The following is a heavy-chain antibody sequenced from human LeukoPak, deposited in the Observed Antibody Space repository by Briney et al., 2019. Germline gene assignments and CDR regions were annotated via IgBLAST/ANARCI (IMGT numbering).Heavy chain of an antibody. V-gene: IGHV3-9*01. D-gene: IGHD1-1*01. J-gene: IGHJ4*02. CDR1: GFTFDDYA. CDR3: AKDISIGSPYNWRVYYFDY. CDR2: ISWNSGSI. Sequence: PGGSLRLSCAASGFTFDDYAMHWVRQAPGKGLEWVSGISWNSGSIGYADSVEGRFTISRDNAKNSLYLQMNSLRAEDTALYYCAKDISIGSPYNWRVYYFDYWGQGTLVTVSS.